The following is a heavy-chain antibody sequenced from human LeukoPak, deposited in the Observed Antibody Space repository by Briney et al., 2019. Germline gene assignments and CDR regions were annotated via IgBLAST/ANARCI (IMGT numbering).Heavy chain of an antibody. J-gene: IGHJ6*02. V-gene: IGHV3-30*04. CDR2: ISDDGSTK. CDR1: GFTFISYA. CDR3: ARDSVPYYYHGMDI. Sequence: GGSLRLSCAASGFTFISYAMYRVRQAPGKGLEWVAVISDDGSTKYYADSVKGRFTISRDNSKNTLYMQMNSLRAEDTAVYYCARDSVPYYYHGMDIWGQGTTVTVSS. D-gene: IGHD3-10*01.